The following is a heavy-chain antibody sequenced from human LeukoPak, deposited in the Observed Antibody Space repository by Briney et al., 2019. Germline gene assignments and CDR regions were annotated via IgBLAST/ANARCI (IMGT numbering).Heavy chain of an antibody. V-gene: IGHV4-59*01. Sequence: SETLSLTCAVSRGSISRYYWSWIRQSPGKGLEWLGYIYYDGSTNYNPSLKSRATISLDTSKNQFSLRLSSVTAADTAVYYCASLGGSGSWNFGYWGQGALVTVSS. CDR1: RGSISRYY. J-gene: IGHJ4*02. D-gene: IGHD3-10*01. CDR3: ASLGGSGSWNFGY. CDR2: IYYDGST.